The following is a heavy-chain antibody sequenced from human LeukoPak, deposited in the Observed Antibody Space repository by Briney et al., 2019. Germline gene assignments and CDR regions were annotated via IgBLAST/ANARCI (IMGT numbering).Heavy chain of an antibody. Sequence: GGSLRLSWAASGFTFSSYAMSWVRQAPGKGLEWVSSISGSGGSTYYAGSVKGRFTISRDNSKNTLYLQMNSLRAEDTAVYYCAKSRGAVAARPYYFDYWGQGTLVTVSS. CDR3: AKSRGAVAARPYYFDY. CDR2: ISGSGGST. V-gene: IGHV3-23*01. D-gene: IGHD6-6*01. CDR1: GFTFSSYA. J-gene: IGHJ4*02.